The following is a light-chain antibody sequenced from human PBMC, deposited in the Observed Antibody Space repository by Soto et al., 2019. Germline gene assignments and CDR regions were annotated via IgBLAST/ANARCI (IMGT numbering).Light chain of an antibody. CDR1: SSDVGGYNY. Sequence: QSALTQPASVSGSPGQSITISCTGTSSDVGGYNYVSWYQQHPGKAPKLMIYDVSNRPSGVSNRFSGSRSGNTASLTISGLQAEDEADYYCSSYSSRYTLGVVFGGGTKLTVL. J-gene: IGLJ2*01. V-gene: IGLV2-14*01. CDR2: DVS. CDR3: SSYSSRYTLGVV.